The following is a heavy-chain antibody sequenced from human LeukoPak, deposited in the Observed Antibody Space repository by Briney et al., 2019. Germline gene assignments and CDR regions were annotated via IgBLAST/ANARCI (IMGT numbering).Heavy chain of an antibody. D-gene: IGHD2-21*02. CDR3: ARDICSGGGDCYPNDY. CDR1: GATFSSYA. Sequence: SVKVSCKASGATFSSYAISWVRQAPGQGLEWMGGIIPIFGTANYAQKFQGRVTITTDESTSTAYMELSSLRSEDTAVYYCARDICSGGGDCYPNDYWGQGTLVTVSS. J-gene: IGHJ4*02. V-gene: IGHV1-69*05. CDR2: IIPIFGTA.